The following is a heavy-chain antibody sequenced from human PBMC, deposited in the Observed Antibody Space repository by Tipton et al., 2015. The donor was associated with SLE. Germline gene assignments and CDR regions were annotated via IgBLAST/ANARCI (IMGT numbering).Heavy chain of an antibody. D-gene: IGHD4-17*01. CDR3: AKELTVTTPFDY. CDR1: GFTFNNYI. Sequence: SLRLSCITSGFTFNNYIMNWVRQAPGKGLQWVGVIDGSLENYGDSVKGRFTISRDNSKNTLYLQMNSLRAEDTAVYYCAKELTVTTPFDYWGQGTLVTVSS. J-gene: IGHJ4*02. CDR2: IDGSLE. V-gene: IGHV3-30*18.